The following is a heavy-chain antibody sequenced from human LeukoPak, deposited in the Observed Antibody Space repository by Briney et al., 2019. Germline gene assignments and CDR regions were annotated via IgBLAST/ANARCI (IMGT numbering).Heavy chain of an antibody. CDR3: TRDHRDDWNPGYYFDY. Sequence: GGSLRLPCTASGFAFGDFAMNWVRQAPGKGLEWVGFIKTKLYGGTTEYAASVKGRFTISRDDSKAIAYLQMNSLKTEDTAVYYCTRDHRDDWNPGYYFDYWGQGTLVTVSS. D-gene: IGHD1-1*01. J-gene: IGHJ4*02. CDR1: GFAFGDFA. V-gene: IGHV3-49*04. CDR2: IKTKLYGGTT.